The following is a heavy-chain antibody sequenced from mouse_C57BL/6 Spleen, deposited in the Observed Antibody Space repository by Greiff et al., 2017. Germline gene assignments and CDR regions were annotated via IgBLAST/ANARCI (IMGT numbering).Heavy chain of an antibody. J-gene: IGHJ2*01. CDR3: ARVNDYYGSSYVDYFDY. V-gene: IGHV5-17*01. D-gene: IGHD1-1*01. CDR1: GFTFSDYG. Sequence: DVMLVVSGGGLVKPGGSLKLSCAASGFTFSDYGMHWVRQAPEKGLEWVAYISSGSSTIYYADTVKGRFTISRDNAKNTLFLQMTSLRSEDTAMYYCARVNDYYGSSYVDYFDYWGQGTTLTVSS. CDR2: ISSGSSTI.